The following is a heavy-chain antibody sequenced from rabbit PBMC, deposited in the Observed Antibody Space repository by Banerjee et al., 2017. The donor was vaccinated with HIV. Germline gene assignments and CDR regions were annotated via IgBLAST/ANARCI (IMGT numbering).Heavy chain of an antibody. CDR3: ARDVSCVISSNLNL. CDR2: IAAGSRGIT. Sequence: QAQLEAGGRGLVPAEASLTLSSTAAGFSFSSSYDMFWVRQGPGKGLESIACIAAGSRGITSYASWAKGRFTITKTSSTTVTPQMISLTAADTATYFCARDVSCVISSNLNLWGQGTLVTVS. D-gene: IGHD1-1*01. CDR1: GFSFSSSYD. V-gene: IGHV1S45*01. J-gene: IGHJ4*01.